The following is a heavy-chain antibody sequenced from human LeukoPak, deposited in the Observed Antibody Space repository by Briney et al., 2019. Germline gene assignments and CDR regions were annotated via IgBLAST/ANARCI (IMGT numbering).Heavy chain of an antibody. Sequence: SQTLSLTCTVSGGSISSGDYYWSWIRQPPGKGLEWIGYIYYSGSTYYNPSLKSRVTISVDTSKNQLSLKLSSVTAADTAVYYCARDLLNEGNHLDYWGQGTLVTVSS. CDR3: ARDLLNEGNHLDY. V-gene: IGHV4-30-4*01. J-gene: IGHJ4*02. CDR1: GGSISSGDYY. D-gene: IGHD4-23*01. CDR2: IYYSGST.